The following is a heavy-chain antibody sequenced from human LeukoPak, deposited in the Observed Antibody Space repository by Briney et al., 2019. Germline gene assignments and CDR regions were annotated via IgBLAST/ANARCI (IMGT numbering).Heavy chain of an antibody. V-gene: IGHV4-59*01. J-gene: IGHJ6*03. CDR1: GGSISSYY. CDR3: ARTLRPYYMDV. Sequence: SETLSLTCTVSGGSISSYYWSWIRQPPGKGLEWIGYIYYSGSTNYNPSLKSRVTISVDTSKNQSSLRLSSVTAADMAVYYCARTLRPYYMDVWGKGTTVTVSS. D-gene: IGHD5-12*01. CDR2: IYYSGST.